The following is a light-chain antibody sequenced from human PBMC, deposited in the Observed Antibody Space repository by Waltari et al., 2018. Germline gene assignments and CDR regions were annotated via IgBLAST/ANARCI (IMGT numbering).Light chain of an antibody. CDR1: TSDLGGSNY. Sequence: QSALTQPASVSGPPGQSITTSCSGLTSDLGGSNYVFWYQQPPGKAPKLIIYDVTSRPSGVSNRFSGSKSGNTASLTISGLQAEDEADYYCCSFTSSSTWVFGGGTKLTVL. V-gene: IGLV2-14*01. J-gene: IGLJ3*02. CDR3: CSFTSSSTWV. CDR2: DVT.